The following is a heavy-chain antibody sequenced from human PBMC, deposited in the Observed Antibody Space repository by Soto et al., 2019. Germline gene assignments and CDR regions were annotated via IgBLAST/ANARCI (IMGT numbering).Heavy chain of an antibody. D-gene: IGHD3-22*01. Sequence: PGGSLRLSCAASGFSFSTYGMHWVRQAPGKGLEWVALTWYDGSKNFYADSVKGRFTMSRDNSKSTLYLQMNCLRAEDTAVYYWARAPTGYYDSSSYYCNYWYFDLWGRGTLVTVSS. V-gene: IGHV3-33*01. CDR2: TWYDGSKN. J-gene: IGHJ2*01. CDR3: ARAPTGYYDSSSYYCNYWYFDL. CDR1: GFSFSTYG.